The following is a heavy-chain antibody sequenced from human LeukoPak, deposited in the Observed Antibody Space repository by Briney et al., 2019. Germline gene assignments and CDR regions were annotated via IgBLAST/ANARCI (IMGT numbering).Heavy chain of an antibody. J-gene: IGHJ6*03. CDR1: GFTFSSYE. CDR2: ISSSGSTI. V-gene: IGHV3-48*03. Sequence: GGSLRLSCAASGFTFSSYEMNWVRPAPGKGLEWVSYISSSGSTIYYADSVKGRFTISRDNAKNSLYLQMNSLRAEDTAVYYCAREAMVTYYYYYMDVWGKGTTVTVSS. D-gene: IGHD5-18*01. CDR3: AREAMVTYYYYYMDV.